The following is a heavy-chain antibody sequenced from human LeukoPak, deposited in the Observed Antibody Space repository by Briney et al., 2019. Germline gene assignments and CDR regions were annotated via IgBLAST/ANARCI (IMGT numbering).Heavy chain of an antibody. CDR2: IYYSGST. D-gene: IGHD6-13*01. V-gene: IGHV4-39*01. J-gene: IGHJ4*02. Sequence: SETLSLTCTVSGGSISSSSYYWGWIRQPPGKGLEWIGSIYYSGSTYYNPSLKSRVTISVDTSKNQFSLKLSSVTAADTAVYYCAGHSRSWDVDYWGQGTLVTVSS. CDR1: GGSISSSSYY. CDR3: AGHSRSWDVDY.